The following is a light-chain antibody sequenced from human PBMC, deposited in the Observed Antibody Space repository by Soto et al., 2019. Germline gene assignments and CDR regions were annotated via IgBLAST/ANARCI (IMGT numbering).Light chain of an antibody. J-gene: IGLJ2*01. CDR2: DVS. CDR1: SSDVGGYNY. Sequence: QSALTQPASVSGSPGQSITISCTGTSSDVGGYNYVSWYQQHPGKAPKLMIYDVSNRPSGVSNRFSGSKSGNTASLTISGLQAEDEADYYCSSYTSCSTVVFGGGPQLTVL. CDR3: SSYTSCSTVV. V-gene: IGLV2-14*01.